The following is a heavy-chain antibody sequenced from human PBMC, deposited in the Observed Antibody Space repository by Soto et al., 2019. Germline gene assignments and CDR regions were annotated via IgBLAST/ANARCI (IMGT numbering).Heavy chain of an antibody. CDR2: IYYSGTT. J-gene: IGHJ6*02. CDR1: GGSISSGDYY. V-gene: IGHV4-30-4*01. D-gene: IGHD5-18*01. Sequence: PSETLSLTCSVSGGSISSGDYYWSWIRQPPGKGLEWIGYIYYSGTTYYNPSLKSRVTISVDTSKNQFSLKVSSVTAADAAVYYCARALIQLWPHYYYGMDVWGQGTTVTVSS. CDR3: ARALIQLWPHYYYGMDV.